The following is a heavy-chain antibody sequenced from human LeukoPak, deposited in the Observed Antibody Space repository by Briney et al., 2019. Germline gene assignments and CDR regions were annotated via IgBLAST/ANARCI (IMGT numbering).Heavy chain of an antibody. D-gene: IGHD4-17*01. CDR3: ARARYGDYEDAFDI. CDR1: GGTFSSYA. J-gene: IGHJ3*02. CDR2: IIPILGIA. V-gene: IGHV1-69*04. Sequence: SVKVSCKASGGTFSSYAISWVRQAPGQGLEWMGRIIPILGIANYAQKFQGRVTITADKSTSTAYMELSSLRSEDTAVYYCARARYGDYEDAFDIWGQGTMVTVSS.